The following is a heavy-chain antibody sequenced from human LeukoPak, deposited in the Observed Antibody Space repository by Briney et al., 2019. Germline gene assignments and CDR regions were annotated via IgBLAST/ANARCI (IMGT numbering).Heavy chain of an antibody. D-gene: IGHD3-16*01. CDR3: AKHLADSTASFDC. CDR2: IRNDGSDK. J-gene: IGHJ4*02. Sequence: PGGSLRLSCAASGFTISHYGMHWVRRAPGKGLEWVAFIRNDGSDKYYADSVKGRFTIFRDNSENTLNLQMNSLRGEDTAIYYCAKHLADSTASFDCWGQGTLVIVSS. V-gene: IGHV3-30*02. CDR1: GFTISHYG.